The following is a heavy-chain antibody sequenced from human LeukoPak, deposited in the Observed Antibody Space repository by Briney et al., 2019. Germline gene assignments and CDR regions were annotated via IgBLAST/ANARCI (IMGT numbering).Heavy chain of an antibody. CDR2: IRSKANSYAT. Sequence: GGSLRLSCAASGFTFSGSAMHWVRQASGKRLEYIGRIRSKANSYATAYAASVKGRFTISRDDSKNTAYLQMNSLKTEDTAVYHCTTLWFGEFMHWGQGTLVTVSS. CDR1: GFTFSGSA. V-gene: IGHV3-73*01. CDR3: TTLWFGEFMH. D-gene: IGHD3-10*01. J-gene: IGHJ4*02.